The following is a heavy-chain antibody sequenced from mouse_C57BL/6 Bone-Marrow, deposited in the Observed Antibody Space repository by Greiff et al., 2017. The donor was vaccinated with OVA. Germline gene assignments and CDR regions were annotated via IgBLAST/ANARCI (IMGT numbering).Heavy chain of an antibody. V-gene: IGHV8-12*01. J-gene: IGHJ1*03. CDR1: GFSLSTSGMG. CDR3: ARRGYFDV. Sequence: QVTLKESGPGILQSSQTLSLTCSFSGFSLSTSGMGVSWIRQPSGKGLEWLAHIYWDDAKRYNPSLKSRLKISKDTSRNQVFLKITSVDTADTATYYCARRGYFDVWGTGTTVTVSS. CDR2: IYWDDAK.